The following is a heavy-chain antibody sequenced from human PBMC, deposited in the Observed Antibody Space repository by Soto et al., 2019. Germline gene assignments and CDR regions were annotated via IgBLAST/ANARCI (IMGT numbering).Heavy chain of an antibody. CDR1: GGSVSSGDYY. Sequence: QVQLQESGPGLVKPSQTLSLTCTVSGGSVSSGDYYWTWIRQPPGKGLEWIGYIYYSGSTYYNPSIKSRVTISVDTSKNQFSLKLSSVTAADTAVYYCARAPGGYDSSGYTFDYWGQGTLVTVSS. J-gene: IGHJ4*02. CDR3: ARAPGGYDSSGYTFDY. V-gene: IGHV4-30-4*01. D-gene: IGHD3-22*01. CDR2: IYYSGST.